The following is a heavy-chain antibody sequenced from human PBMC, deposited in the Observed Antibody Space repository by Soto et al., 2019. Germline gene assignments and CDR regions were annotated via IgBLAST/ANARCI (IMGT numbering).Heavy chain of an antibody. CDR3: ARVKAKAQKVVVVAATASWFDP. CDR1: GFTFSSYW. CDR2: IKQDGSEK. V-gene: IGHV3-7*01. Sequence: GGSLRLSCAASGFTFSSYWMSWVRQAPGKGLEWVANIKQDGSEKYCVDSVKGRFTISRDNAKNSLYLQMNRLRAEDTAVYYCARVKAKAQKVVVVAATASWFDPWGQGTLVTVSS. J-gene: IGHJ5*02. D-gene: IGHD2-15*01.